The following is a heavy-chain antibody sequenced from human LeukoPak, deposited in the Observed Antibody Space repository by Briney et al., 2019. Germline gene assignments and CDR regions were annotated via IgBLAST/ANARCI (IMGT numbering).Heavy chain of an antibody. Sequence: SVKVSCKASGGAFGSYAISWVRQAPGQGLEWMGRIIPIFGTANYAQKFQGRVTITTDESTSTAYMELSSLRSEDTAVYYCARSMTTVTSGWFDPWGQGTLVTVSS. CDR3: ARSMTTVTSGWFDP. V-gene: IGHV1-69*05. D-gene: IGHD4-17*01. CDR1: GGAFGSYA. J-gene: IGHJ5*02. CDR2: IIPIFGTA.